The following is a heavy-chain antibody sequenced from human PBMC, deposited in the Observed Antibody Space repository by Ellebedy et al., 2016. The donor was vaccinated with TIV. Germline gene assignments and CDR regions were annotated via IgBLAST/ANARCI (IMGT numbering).Heavy chain of an antibody. CDR3: ARGPTPTVVTPAGYFQH. CDR2: IYHSGST. V-gene: IGHV4-34*01. D-gene: IGHD4-23*01. Sequence: SETLSLXXAVYGGSFSGYYWSWIRQPPGKGLEWIGEIYHSGSTNYNPSLKSRVTISVDKSKNQFSLKLSSVTAADTAVYYCARGPTPTVVTPAGYFQHWGQGTLVTVSS. J-gene: IGHJ1*01. CDR1: GGSFSGYY.